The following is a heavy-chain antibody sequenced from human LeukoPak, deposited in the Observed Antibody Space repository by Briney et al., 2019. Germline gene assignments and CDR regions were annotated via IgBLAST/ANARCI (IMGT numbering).Heavy chain of an antibody. CDR3: ARGNSDRFPPYMDY. Sequence: SETLSLTCTVSGYSISSGYFWGWIRQPPGKGLEWIGSFYHSGITYYNPSLKSRVTISVEMSKNQISLRLSSVTAADTAIYYCARGNSDRFPPYMDYWGQGILVIVSS. D-gene: IGHD2-21*01. V-gene: IGHV4-38-2*02. J-gene: IGHJ4*02. CDR1: GYSISSGYF. CDR2: FYHSGIT.